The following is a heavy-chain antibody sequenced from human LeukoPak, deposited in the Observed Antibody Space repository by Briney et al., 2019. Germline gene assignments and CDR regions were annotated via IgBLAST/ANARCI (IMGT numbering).Heavy chain of an antibody. V-gene: IGHV3-30*03. CDR3: AGDRWRGAPDYFDC. CDR1: GFSLTHDA. Sequence: GGSLRLSCAASGFSLTHDAIHWVRQAPGKGLGWVAVVSKDTVTKFYRDSVKGRFTVSTDSSKNTVYLQMTGLRSEDTAVYYCAGDRWRGAPDYFDCWGQGTLVTVSS. CDR2: VSKDTVTK. D-gene: IGHD1-26*01. J-gene: IGHJ4*02.